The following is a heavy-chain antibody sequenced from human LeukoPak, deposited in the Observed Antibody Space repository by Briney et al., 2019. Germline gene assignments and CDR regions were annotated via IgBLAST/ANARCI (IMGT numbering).Heavy chain of an antibody. J-gene: IGHJ6*02. Sequence: SVKVSCKASGYTFTSYAISWVRQAPGQGLEWMGGIIPIFGTANYAQKFQGRVTITADESTSTAYMELSSLRSEDTAVYYCAREGLTISCGGDCRDYYGMDVWGQGTTVTVSS. V-gene: IGHV1-69*13. CDR2: IIPIFGTA. D-gene: IGHD2-21*02. CDR3: AREGLTISCGGDCRDYYGMDV. CDR1: GYTFTSYA.